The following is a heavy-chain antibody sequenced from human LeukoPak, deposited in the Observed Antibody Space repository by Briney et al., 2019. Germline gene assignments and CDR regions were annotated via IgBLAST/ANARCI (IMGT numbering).Heavy chain of an antibody. D-gene: IGHD6-6*01. J-gene: IGHJ3*02. V-gene: IGHV4-59*01. CDR2: IYYSGST. Sequence: SETLSLTCTVSGGSISSYYWSWVRQPPGRGLEWVGYIYYSGSTNYNPSLKSRVTISVDTSKNQFSLKLSSVTAADTAVYYCARDVEYSSSWGNAFDIWGQGTMVTVSS. CDR3: ARDVEYSSSWGNAFDI. CDR1: GGSISSYY.